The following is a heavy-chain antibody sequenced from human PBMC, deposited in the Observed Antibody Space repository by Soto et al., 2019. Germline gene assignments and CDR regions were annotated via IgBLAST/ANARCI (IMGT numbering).Heavy chain of an antibody. CDR1: GYSFTSHW. CDR3: ARLAMATRRGYYGMDV. CDR2: IDPSDSYT. D-gene: IGHD5-12*01. Sequence: GESLKISCKGSGYSFTSHWIAWVRQMPGKGLEWMGRIDPSDSYTNYSPSFQGHVTISADKSISTAYLQWSSLKASDTAMYYCARLAMATRRGYYGMDVWGQGTTVTVSS. J-gene: IGHJ6*02. V-gene: IGHV5-10-1*01.